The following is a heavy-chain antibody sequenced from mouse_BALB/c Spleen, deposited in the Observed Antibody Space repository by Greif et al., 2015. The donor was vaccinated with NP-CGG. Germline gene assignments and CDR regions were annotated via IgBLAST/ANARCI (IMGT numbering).Heavy chain of an antibody. CDR2: INPSNGGT. Sequence: QVQLKESGAELVKPGASVKLSCKASGYTFTTYYMYWVKQRPGQGLEWIGEINPSNGGTNFNEKFKSKATLTVDKSSSTAYMQLSSLTSEDSAVYYCTRYNYYYGSDSHYCAMDYWGQGTSVTVSS. J-gene: IGHJ4*01. CDR1: GYTFTTYY. CDR3: TRYNYYYGSDSHYCAMDY. D-gene: IGHD1-1*01. V-gene: IGHV1S81*02.